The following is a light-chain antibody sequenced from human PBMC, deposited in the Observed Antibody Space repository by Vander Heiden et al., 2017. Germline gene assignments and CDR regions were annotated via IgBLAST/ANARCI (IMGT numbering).Light chain of an antibody. CDR1: QSVSSY. CDR2: DAS. Sequence: PGERATLSCRASQSVSSYLAWYQQKPGQAPRLLIYDASNSATGIPARFSGSGSATDFTLTISSLVPEDFAVYYCQQRSNWPLTFGGGTKVEIK. V-gene: IGKV3-11*01. CDR3: QQRSNWPLT. J-gene: IGKJ4*01.